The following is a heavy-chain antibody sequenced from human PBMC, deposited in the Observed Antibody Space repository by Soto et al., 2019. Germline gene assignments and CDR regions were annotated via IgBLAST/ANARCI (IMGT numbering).Heavy chain of an antibody. J-gene: IGHJ4*02. CDR3: ARGGLGQQLPRGNDY. CDR2: ISAYNGNT. CDR1: GYTFTSYG. V-gene: IGHV1-18*01. D-gene: IGHD6-13*01. Sequence: ASVKVSCQASGYTFTSYGISWVRQAPGQGLEWMGWISAYNGNTNYAQKLQGRVTMTTDTSTSTAYMELRSLRSDDTAVYYCARGGLGQQLPRGNDYWGQGTLVTVSS.